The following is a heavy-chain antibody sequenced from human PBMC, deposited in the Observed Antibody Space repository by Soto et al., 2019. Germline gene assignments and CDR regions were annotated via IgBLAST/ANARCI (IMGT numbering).Heavy chain of an antibody. D-gene: IGHD6-13*01. CDR3: ARDEAHRTDSSNWYLYH. J-gene: IGHJ5*02. V-gene: IGHV1-2*02. Sequence: QVQLVQSGAEVKNPGASVKVSCMPSGYTFTDYYIHWVRQAPGQGLEWMGWIYPYSGGTNYAQKFQGRVTMTRDTSISTAYMEVSGLTSDDTAMYYCARDEAHRTDSSNWYLYHWGQGTLVTVSS. CDR1: GYTFTDYY. CDR2: IYPYSGGT.